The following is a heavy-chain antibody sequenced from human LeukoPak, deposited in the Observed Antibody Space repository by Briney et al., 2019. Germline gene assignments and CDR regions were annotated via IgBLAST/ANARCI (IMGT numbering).Heavy chain of an antibody. Sequence: GGSLRLSCAASGFTFSSYAMSWVRQAPGKGLEWVSTISDSGSGGNTYYADSVKGRFTISRDNSKNTLYLQMDSLRAEDTAVYYCVRSGNLERYRALDIWGQGTMVTVSS. CDR3: VRSGNLERYRALDI. D-gene: IGHD3-10*01. V-gene: IGHV3-23*01. CDR2: ISDSGSGGNT. J-gene: IGHJ3*02. CDR1: GFTFSSYA.